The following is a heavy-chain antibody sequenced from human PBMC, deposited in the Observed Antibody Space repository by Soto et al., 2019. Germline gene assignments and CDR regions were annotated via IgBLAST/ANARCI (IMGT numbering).Heavy chain of an antibody. D-gene: IGHD2-2*01. Sequence: QVQLVQSGAEVKKPGASVKVSCKASGYTFTSHDINWMRQTTGQGLEWMGWMNPNSGHTNSAQKVQGRVTMTRDISIHTAYMELTNLSPEVTAMYYCASDMSTTWGQGTLVTVSS. CDR1: GYTFTSHD. CDR2: MNPNSGHT. J-gene: IGHJ5*02. V-gene: IGHV1-8*01. CDR3: ASDMSTT.